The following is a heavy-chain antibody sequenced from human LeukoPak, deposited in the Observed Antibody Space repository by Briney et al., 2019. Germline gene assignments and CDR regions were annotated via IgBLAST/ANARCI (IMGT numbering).Heavy chain of an antibody. J-gene: IGHJ4*02. CDR3: AGPYRSRFDY. V-gene: IGHV4-59*01. CDR2: ISYSGHT. CDR1: GDSFNGGY. Sequence: PSETLSLTCTVSGDSFNGGYWSWIQQPPGKGLESIGHISYSGHTNYNPSLKSRLTISLDTSKNQFSLKLYSMTSADTAVYYCAGPYRSRFDYWGQGILVAVSS. D-gene: IGHD6-19*01.